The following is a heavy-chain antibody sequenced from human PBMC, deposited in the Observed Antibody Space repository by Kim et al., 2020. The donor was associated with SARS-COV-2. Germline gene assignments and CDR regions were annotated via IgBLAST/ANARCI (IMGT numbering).Heavy chain of an antibody. J-gene: IGHJ4*02. CDR2: ISGDSTTT. CDR3: AKVSWGGGEDY. V-gene: IGHV3-23*01. D-gene: IGHD2-21*01. CDR1: GFAFSTSA. Sequence: GGSLRLSCAASGFAFSTSAMSWVRRAPGKGLEWVSTISGDSTTTYYADSVKGRFTISRDNSKNTLYLQMKSLRAEDTAVYYCAKVSWGGGEDYWGQGTL.